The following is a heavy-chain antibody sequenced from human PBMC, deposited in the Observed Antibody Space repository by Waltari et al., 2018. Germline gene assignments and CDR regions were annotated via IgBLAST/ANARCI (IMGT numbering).Heavy chain of an antibody. CDR3: ASLLDYGGNLFDY. CDR2: INHSGST. CDR1: GGSFSGYS. D-gene: IGHD4-17*01. V-gene: IGHV4-34*01. Sequence: QVQLQQWGAGLLKPSATLSLPCAVYGGSFSGYSWTWIPQPPGKGLEWIGEINHSGSTNYNPSLKSRVTISVDTSKNQFSLKLSSVTAADTAVYYCASLLDYGGNLFDYWGQGTLVAVSS. J-gene: IGHJ4*02.